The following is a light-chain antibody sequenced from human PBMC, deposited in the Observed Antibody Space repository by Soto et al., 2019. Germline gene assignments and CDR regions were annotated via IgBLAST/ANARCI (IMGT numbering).Light chain of an antibody. J-gene: IGLJ2*01. CDR2: GNS. V-gene: IGLV1-40*01. CDR1: SSNIGAGYD. Sequence: QSVLTQPPSVSGAPGQRVTLSCTGSSSNIGAGYDVHWYQQLPGTAPKLLIYGNSNRPSGVPDRFSGSNSGTSASLAITGLEAEDEADYYCQSYDSSLSGVVFGGGTKVTVL. CDR3: QSYDSSLSGVV.